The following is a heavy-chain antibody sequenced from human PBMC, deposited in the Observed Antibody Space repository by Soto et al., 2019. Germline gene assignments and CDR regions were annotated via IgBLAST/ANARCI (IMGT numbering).Heavy chain of an antibody. CDR1: GGSISSGGYY. CDR2: IYYSGST. CDR3: ARTSRSGIDY. J-gene: IGHJ4*02. D-gene: IGHD3-10*01. V-gene: IGHV4-31*03. Sequence: SGTLSLTCTVSGGSISSGGYYWSWIRQHPGKGLEWIGYIYYSGSTYYNPSLKSRVTISVDTSKNQFSLKLSSVTAADTAVYYCARTSRSGIDYWGQGTLVTVSS.